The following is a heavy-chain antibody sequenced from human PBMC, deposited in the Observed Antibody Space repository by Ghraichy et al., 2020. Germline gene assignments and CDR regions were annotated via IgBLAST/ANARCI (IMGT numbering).Heavy chain of an antibody. CDR2: ISGSGGST. CDR1: GFTFSSYA. D-gene: IGHD3-10*01. Sequence: GESLNISCAASGFTFSSYAMSWVRQAPGKGLEWVSAISGSGGSTYYADSVKGRFTISRDNSKNTLYLQMNSLRAEDTAVYYCAKDLGVWFGAGYYYYGMDVWVQGTTVTVSS. J-gene: IGHJ6*02. V-gene: IGHV3-23*01. CDR3: AKDLGVWFGAGYYYYGMDV.